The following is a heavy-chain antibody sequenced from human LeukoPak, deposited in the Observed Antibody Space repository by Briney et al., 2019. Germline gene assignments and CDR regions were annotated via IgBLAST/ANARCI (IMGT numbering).Heavy chain of an antibody. V-gene: IGHV5-51*01. CDR2: IYPGDSDT. CDR3: ARRIFRCGDDCSAFDY. J-gene: IGHJ4*02. CDR1: GYSFTSYW. Sequence: GESLKISCKGSGYSFTSYWIGWVRQMPGRGLEWMGIIYPGDSDTRYSPSFQGQVTISADKSISTAYLQWSSLKASDTAMYYCARRIFRCGDDCSAFDYWGQGTLVTVSS. D-gene: IGHD2-21*01.